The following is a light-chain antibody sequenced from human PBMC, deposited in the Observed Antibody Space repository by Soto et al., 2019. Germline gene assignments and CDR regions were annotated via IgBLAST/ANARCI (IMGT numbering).Light chain of an antibody. CDR3: VSYTDTDTLV. J-gene: IGLJ1*01. CDR1: NTDVGQGKS. Sequence: QSVLTQPASVSGSRGQWTTISCFGRNTDVGQGKSVSWYQQGPGKAPKLLIFEVTNRPSGISSRFSGSRSGNTASPTISGLQPDDEGDYYCVSYTDTDTLVFGTGTKVTVL. CDR2: EVT. V-gene: IGLV2-14*01.